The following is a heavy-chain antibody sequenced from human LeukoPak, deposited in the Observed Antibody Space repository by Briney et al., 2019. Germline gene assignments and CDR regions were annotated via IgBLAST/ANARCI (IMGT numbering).Heavy chain of an antibody. CDR3: ARDELEHHGSYYDF. CDR1: GYSISIGYY. CDR2: VYHSGST. V-gene: IGHV4-38-2*02. J-gene: IGHJ4*02. D-gene: IGHD1/OR15-1a*01. Sequence: SETLSLTCTVSGYSISIGYYWGWIRQPPGKGLEWIGSVYHSGSTYYNPSLKSRVTISVDTSKNQFSLKLSSVTAADTAFYYCARDELEHHGSYYDFWGQGTLVTVSS.